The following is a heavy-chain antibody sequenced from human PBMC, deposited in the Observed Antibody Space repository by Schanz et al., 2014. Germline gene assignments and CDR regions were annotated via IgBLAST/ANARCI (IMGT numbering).Heavy chain of an antibody. Sequence: QVQLVQSGAEVKKPGASVKVSCKASRSTFSSYTISWVRQARGQGLEWVGRFIPILDVGNYAQQFQGRDTFTADKSTSTAYMELSSLRSDDTAVYYCARDFSAYVGNYFDYWGQGTLVTVSS. V-gene: IGHV1-69*09. J-gene: IGHJ4*02. CDR3: ARDFSAYVGNYFDY. D-gene: IGHD5-12*01. CDR2: FIPILDVG. CDR1: RSTFSSYT.